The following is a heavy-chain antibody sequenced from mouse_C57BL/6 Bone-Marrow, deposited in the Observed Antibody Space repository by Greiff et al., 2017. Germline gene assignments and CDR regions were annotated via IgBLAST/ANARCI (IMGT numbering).Heavy chain of an antibody. CDR3: ARGGYVGTVAY. CDR1: GYTFTSYG. Sequence: QVQLQQSGAELARPGASVKLSCKASGYTFTSYGISWVKQRTGQGLEWIGEIYPRSGNTYYNEQFKGKATLTADKASSTAYMELRSLTSEDSAVYFCARGGYVGTVAYWGQGTLVTVSA. J-gene: IGHJ3*01. CDR2: IYPRSGNT. V-gene: IGHV1-81*01. D-gene: IGHD3-1*01.